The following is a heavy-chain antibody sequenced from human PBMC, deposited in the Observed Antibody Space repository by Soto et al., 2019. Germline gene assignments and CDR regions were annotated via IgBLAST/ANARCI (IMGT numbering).Heavy chain of an antibody. V-gene: IGHV1-2*02. CDR2: INPNSGGT. Sequence: GASVKVSCKASGYTFSDYYIHWVRQATGQGLEWMGWINPNSGGTKYAPKFQGGVTMTRDTSITTAYMELGRLRSGDTAVYYCAREPATAKPEGVDFWGQGTLVTVSS. J-gene: IGHJ4*02. CDR3: AREPATAKPEGVDF. CDR1: GYTFSDYY. D-gene: IGHD1-1*01.